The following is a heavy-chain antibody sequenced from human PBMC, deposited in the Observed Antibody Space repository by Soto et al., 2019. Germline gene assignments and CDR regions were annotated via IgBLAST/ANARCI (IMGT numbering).Heavy chain of an antibody. J-gene: IGHJ6*02. V-gene: IGHV4-31*03. CDR2: IYYSGST. CDR3: ARDHIVVVPAASNHYYYYGMDV. Sequence: SLSLTCTVSGGSISSGGYYWSWIRQHPGKGLEWIGYIYYSGSTYYNPSLKSRVTISVDTSKNQFSLKLSSVTAADTAVYYCARDHIVVVPAASNHYYYYGMDVWGQGTTVT. CDR1: GGSISSGGYY. D-gene: IGHD2-2*01.